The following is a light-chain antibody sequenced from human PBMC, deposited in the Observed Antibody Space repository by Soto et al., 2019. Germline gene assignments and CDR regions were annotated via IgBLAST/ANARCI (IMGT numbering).Light chain of an antibody. V-gene: IGLV2-8*01. CDR3: SSYAGNNNPDV. CDR1: SSDVGGYNY. CDR2: EVS. J-gene: IGLJ1*01. Sequence: QSVLTQPPSASGSPGQSVTISCTGTSSDVGGYNYVSWYQHHPGKAPKLMVSEVSKRPSGVPDRFSGSKSGNTASLTVSGLQADDEADYSCSSYAGNNNPDVFVTGTQLTVL.